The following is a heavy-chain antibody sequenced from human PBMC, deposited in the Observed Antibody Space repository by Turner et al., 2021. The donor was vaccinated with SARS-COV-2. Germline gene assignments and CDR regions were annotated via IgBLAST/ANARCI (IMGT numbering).Heavy chain of an antibody. CDR3: KKDRADYDYGRGQVGGGYGMDV. CDR2: FTPKNGEA. D-gene: IGHD3-3*01. Sequence: QVQLLQSGAEVRKPGASVKVSCKVSGSSLRQLSIHWVRQAPGKGLEVMGGFTPKNGEAIYAQKLQERVTMMEDSSKNTADMELRRLKSDDTAVYFCKKDRADYDYGRGQVGGGYGMDVWGQGTTVTVSS. V-gene: IGHV1-24*01. CDR1: GSSLRQLS. J-gene: IGHJ6*02.